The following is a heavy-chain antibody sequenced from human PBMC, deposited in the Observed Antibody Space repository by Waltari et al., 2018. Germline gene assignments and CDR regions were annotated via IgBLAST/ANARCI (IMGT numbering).Heavy chain of an antibody. CDR3: ARDKYCSGGSCYFDY. CDR2: SYHSGST. D-gene: IGHD2-15*01. CDR1: GYSISSGYY. J-gene: IGHJ4*02. V-gene: IGHV4-38-2*02. Sequence: QVQLQESGPGLVKPSETLSLTCAVSGYSISSGYYWGWIRQPPGKGLEWIGSSYHSGSTYSNPSLKSRVTISVDTSKNQFSLKLSFVTAADTAVYYCARDKYCSGGSCYFDYWGQGTLVTVSS.